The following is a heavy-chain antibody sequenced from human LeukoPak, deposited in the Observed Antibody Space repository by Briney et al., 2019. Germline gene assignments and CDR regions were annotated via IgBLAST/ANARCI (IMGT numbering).Heavy chain of an antibody. J-gene: IGHJ6*02. V-gene: IGHV1-8*01. D-gene: IGHD3-22*01. Sequence: ASVNVSCKASGYTFTSYDINWVRQATGQGLEWMGWMNPNSGNTGYAQKFQGRVTMTRNTSISTAYMELSSLRSEDTAVYYCASFDDSSGYYYYYGMDVWGQGTTVTVSS. CDR3: ASFDDSSGYYYYYGMDV. CDR1: GYTFTSYD. CDR2: MNPNSGNT.